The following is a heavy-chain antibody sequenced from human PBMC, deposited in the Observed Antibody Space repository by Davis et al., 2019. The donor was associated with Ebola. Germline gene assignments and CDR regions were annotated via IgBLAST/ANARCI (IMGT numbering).Heavy chain of an antibody. D-gene: IGHD2-15*01. V-gene: IGHV3-23*01. Sequence: GGSLRLSCAASGFTFSSYAMSWVRQAPGKGLEWVSAISGSGGSTYYADSVKGRFTISRDNSKNTLYLQMNSLRAEDTAVYYCARGGYCSGGSCHNWFDPWGQGTLVTASS. CDR2: ISGSGGST. CDR1: GFTFSSYA. CDR3: ARGGYCSGGSCHNWFDP. J-gene: IGHJ5*02.